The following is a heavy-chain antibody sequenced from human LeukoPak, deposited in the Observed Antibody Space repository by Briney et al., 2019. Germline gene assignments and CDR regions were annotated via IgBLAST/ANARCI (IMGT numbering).Heavy chain of an antibody. CDR1: GYTFTGYY. D-gene: IGHD2-2*02. J-gene: IGHJ5*02. V-gene: IGHV1-2*02. Sequence: ASVKVSCKASGYTFTGYYMHWVRQAPGQGLEWMGWINPNSGGTNYAQKFQGRVTMTRDTSISTAYMELSRLRSDDTAVYYCARKGYCSSTSCYRFDPWGQGTLVTVSS. CDR3: ARKGYCSSTSCYRFDP. CDR2: INPNSGGT.